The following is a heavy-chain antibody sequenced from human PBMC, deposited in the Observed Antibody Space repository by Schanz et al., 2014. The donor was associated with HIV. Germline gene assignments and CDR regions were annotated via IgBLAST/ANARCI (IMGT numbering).Heavy chain of an antibody. J-gene: IGHJ4*02. D-gene: IGHD5-12*01. CDR1: EFTFSSYG. Sequence: QVQLVESGGGVVQPGRSLRLSCAASEFTFSSYGMHWVRQAPGKGLEWVSAITGSGSTTYYADSVKGRFTISRDGSTNMLHLQMNNLRAEDTAVYYCARGDGGYWYYFDYWGQGTLVTVSS. CDR2: ITGSGSTT. V-gene: IGHV3-NL1*01. CDR3: ARGDGGYWYYFDY.